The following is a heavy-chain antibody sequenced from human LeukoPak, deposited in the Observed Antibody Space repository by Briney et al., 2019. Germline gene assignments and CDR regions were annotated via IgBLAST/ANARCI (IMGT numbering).Heavy chain of an antibody. CDR2: TWDGGSNR. D-gene: IGHD1-7*01. CDR1: GFMFSSNG. J-gene: IGHJ4*02. V-gene: IGHV3-33*08. Sequence: PGGSLRLSCAASGFMFSSNGVHWVRQAPGKGLEWVAVTWDGGSNRFYADSVKGRFTISRDNSKNTLYLQMSSLRTEDTAVYFCARALGNWNYEDYWGQGTLVSVSS. CDR3: ARALGNWNYEDY.